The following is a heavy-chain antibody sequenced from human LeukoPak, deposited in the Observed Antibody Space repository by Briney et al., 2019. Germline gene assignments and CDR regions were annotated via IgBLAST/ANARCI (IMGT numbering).Heavy chain of an antibody. CDR3: ARDLRQQLGQYYYYYYMDV. CDR1: GGSISSGSYY. CDR2: IYTSGST. D-gene: IGHD6-13*01. Sequence: PSETLSLTCTVSGGSISSGSYYWRWIRQPAGKGLEWIGRIYTSGSTNYNPSLKSRVTISVDTSKNQFSLQLSSVTAADTAVYYCARDLRQQLGQYYYYYYMDVWGKGTTVTVSS. J-gene: IGHJ6*03. V-gene: IGHV4-61*02.